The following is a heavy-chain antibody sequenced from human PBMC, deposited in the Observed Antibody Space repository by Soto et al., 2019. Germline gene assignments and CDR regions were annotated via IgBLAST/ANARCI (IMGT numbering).Heavy chain of an antibody. CDR3: ARHEGSRDFDY. V-gene: IGHV4-59*08. CDR2: IYYSGST. Sequence: SETLSLTCTVSGGSISSYYWSWIRQPPGKGLEWIGYIYYSGSTNYNPSLKSRVTISVDTSKNQFSLKLSSVTAADTAVYYCARHEGSRDFDYWGQGTLVTVSS. CDR1: GGSISSYY. J-gene: IGHJ4*02. D-gene: IGHD3-10*01.